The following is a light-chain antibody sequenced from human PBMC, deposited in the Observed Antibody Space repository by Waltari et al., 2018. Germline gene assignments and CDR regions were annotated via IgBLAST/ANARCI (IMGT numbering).Light chain of an antibody. CDR1: QDINSR. CDR3: QQAKSYPLT. Sequence: DIQMTQSSSSVSASVGDRVTITCRDSQDINSRLTLYQQKPGKAPRLLLYTTSSLQTGVPSRFSGSGSGTDFTLTISSLQPEDFAIYFCQQAKSYPLTFGPGTRVDIK. CDR2: TTS. V-gene: IGKV1-12*01. J-gene: IGKJ3*01.